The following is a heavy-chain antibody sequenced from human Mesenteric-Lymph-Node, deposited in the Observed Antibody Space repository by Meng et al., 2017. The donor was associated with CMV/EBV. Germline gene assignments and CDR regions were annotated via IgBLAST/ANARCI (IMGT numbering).Heavy chain of an antibody. D-gene: IGHD3-22*01. CDR1: ISSGGFY. CDR2: IYYSGST. J-gene: IGHJ3*02. V-gene: IGHV4-31*02. Sequence: ISSGGFYWSWIRQLPGKGLEWIGYIYYSGSTYYNPSLKSRVMMSVDTPKNQFSLKLTSITAADTAVYYCARDKDYYDGSGTSAFDIWGQGTMVTVSS. CDR3: ARDKDYYDGSGTSAFDI.